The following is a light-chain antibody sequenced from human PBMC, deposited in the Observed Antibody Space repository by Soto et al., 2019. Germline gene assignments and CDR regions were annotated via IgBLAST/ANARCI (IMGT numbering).Light chain of an antibody. CDR3: QQYGNSPIT. Sequence: ESVLTPSPATLSLSPVERATLSCRASPSVTNYLAWYQQTPGQAPRLLIYGASSRATGIPDRFSGSGSGTDFTLTISRLEPEDFAVYFCQQYGNSPITFGQGTRLEIK. CDR1: PSVTNY. CDR2: GAS. V-gene: IGKV3-20*01. J-gene: IGKJ5*01.